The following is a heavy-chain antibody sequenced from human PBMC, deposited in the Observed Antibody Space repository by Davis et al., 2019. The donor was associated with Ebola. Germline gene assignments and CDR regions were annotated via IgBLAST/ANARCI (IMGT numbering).Heavy chain of an antibody. V-gene: IGHV3-13*01. D-gene: IGHD6-19*01. J-gene: IGHJ6*02. CDR2: IGTAGDT. CDR3: ARDLRSFGSGHYYGMDV. CDR1: GFTFSSYD. Sequence: PGGSLRLSCAASGFTFSSYDMHWVRHATGKGLEWVSAIGTAGDTYYPGSVKGRFTISRENAKNSLYLQMNSLRAGDTAVYYCARDLRSFGSGHYYGMDVWGQGTTVTVSS.